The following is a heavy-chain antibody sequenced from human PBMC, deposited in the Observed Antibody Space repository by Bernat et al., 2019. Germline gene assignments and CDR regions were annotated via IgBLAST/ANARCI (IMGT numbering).Heavy chain of an antibody. V-gene: IGHV3-53*02. D-gene: IGHD3-10*01. Sequence: EVQLVETGGGLIQPGGSLRLSCAASGFTVSSNYMSWVRQAPGKGLEWVSVIYSGGSTYSADSVKGRFTISRDNSKNTLYLQMNSLRAEDTAVYYCASISMVQGSYYYYYMDVWGKGTTVTVSS. J-gene: IGHJ6*03. CDR2: IYSGGST. CDR3: ASISMVQGSYYYYYMDV. CDR1: GFTVSSNY.